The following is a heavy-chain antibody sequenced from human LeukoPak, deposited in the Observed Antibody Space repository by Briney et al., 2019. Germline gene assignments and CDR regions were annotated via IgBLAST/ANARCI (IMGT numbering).Heavy chain of an antibody. D-gene: IGHD2-2*01. Sequence: TSETLSLTCTVSGGSISSSSYYWSWIRQPPGKGLEWIGYIYYSGSTNYNPSLKSRVTISVDTSKNQFSLKLSSVTAADTAVYYCARVRYQLLTDWYFDLWGRGTLVTVSS. CDR3: ARVRYQLLTDWYFDL. CDR2: IYYSGST. CDR1: GGSISSSSYY. V-gene: IGHV4-61*01. J-gene: IGHJ2*01.